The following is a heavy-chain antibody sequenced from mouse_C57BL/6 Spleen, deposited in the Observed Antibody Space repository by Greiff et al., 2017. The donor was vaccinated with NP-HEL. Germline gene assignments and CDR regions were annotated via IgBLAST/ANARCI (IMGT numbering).Heavy chain of an antibody. D-gene: IGHD2-3*01. V-gene: IGHV5-6*01. CDR2: ISSGGSYT. J-gene: IGHJ2*01. Sequence: EVMLVESGGDLVKPGGSLKLSCAASGFTFSSYGMSWVRQTPDQRLEWVATISSGGSYTYYPHSVKGRFTISTDNAENTLYLQMSSLKSEDKAMYYWARDGAFDYWGQGTTLTVSS. CDR3: ARDGAFDY. CDR1: GFTFSSYG.